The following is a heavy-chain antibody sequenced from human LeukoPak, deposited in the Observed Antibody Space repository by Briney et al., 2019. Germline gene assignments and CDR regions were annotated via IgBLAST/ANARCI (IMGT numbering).Heavy chain of an antibody. CDR3: AKWTSTFDY. J-gene: IGHJ4*02. D-gene: IGHD3/OR15-3a*01. CDR1: GISFSSYA. CDR2: ISYDGSNK. V-gene: IGHV3-30-3*02. Sequence: GSLRLSCAASGISFSSYAMHWVRPAPGKGLEWVAVISYDGSNKYYADSVKGRFTISRDNSKNTLYLQMNSLRAEDTAVYYCAKWTSTFDYWGQGTLVTVSA.